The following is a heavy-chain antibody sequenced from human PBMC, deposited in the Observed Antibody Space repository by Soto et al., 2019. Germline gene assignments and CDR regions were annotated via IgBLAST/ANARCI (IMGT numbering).Heavy chain of an antibody. CDR1: GGSINTGGYY. Sequence: QVQLQESGPGLVKPSQTLSLTCTVSGGSINTGGYYWGWIRHLPGEGLEWISHIFYTGTAYYNPSLRSRVTVSIDTSANQFSLHMYSVTAADTAMYYCARRLDDTPETFFNWFDPWGQGILVTVSS. J-gene: IGHJ5*02. V-gene: IGHV4-31*03. CDR2: IFYTGTA. D-gene: IGHD2-15*01. CDR3: ARRLDDTPETFFNWFDP.